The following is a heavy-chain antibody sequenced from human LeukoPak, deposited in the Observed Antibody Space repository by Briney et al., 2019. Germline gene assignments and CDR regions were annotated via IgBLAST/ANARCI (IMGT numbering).Heavy chain of an antibody. CDR1: GYTFTSYD. V-gene: IGHV1-18*01. D-gene: IGHD2-15*01. CDR3: ARRSNLHCSGGSCYDT. J-gene: IGHJ4*02. Sequence: ASVKVSCKASGYTFTSYDINWVRQAPGQGLEWMGWISAYNGNTNYAQKLQGRVTMTTDTSTSTAYMELRSLRSDDTAVYYCARRSNLHCSGGSCYDTWGQGTLVTVSS. CDR2: ISAYNGNT.